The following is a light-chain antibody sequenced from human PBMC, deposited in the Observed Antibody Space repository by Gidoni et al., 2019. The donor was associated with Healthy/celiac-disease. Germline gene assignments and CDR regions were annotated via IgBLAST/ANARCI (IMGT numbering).Light chain of an antibody. J-gene: IGKJ4*01. V-gene: IGKV3-20*01. CDR1: QSVSSSY. CDR2: GAS. Sequence: EIVLTQSPGTLSVSPGERATLSCRASQSVSSSYFAWYQQQPGQAPRLRIYGASSRATGIPDRFSGSGSVTDFTLTISRLEPEDFSVYYCQQYGPSFGGGTKVEIK. CDR3: QQYGPS.